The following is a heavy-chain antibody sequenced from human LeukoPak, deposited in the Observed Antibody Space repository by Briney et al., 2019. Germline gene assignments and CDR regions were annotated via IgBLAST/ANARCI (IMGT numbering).Heavy chain of an antibody. CDR3: ASIYYYDSSGYYYGYFQH. J-gene: IGHJ1*01. V-gene: IGHV3-33*01. D-gene: IGHD3-22*01. CDR1: GFTFSTHG. CDR2: IWHDGSNK. Sequence: GRSPRLSCAASGFTFSTHGIHWVRQAPGKGLEWVALIWHDGSNKYYADSVKGRFTISRDNSKNTLYLQMNSLRAEDTAVYYCASIYYYDSSGYYYGYFQHWGQGTLVTVSS.